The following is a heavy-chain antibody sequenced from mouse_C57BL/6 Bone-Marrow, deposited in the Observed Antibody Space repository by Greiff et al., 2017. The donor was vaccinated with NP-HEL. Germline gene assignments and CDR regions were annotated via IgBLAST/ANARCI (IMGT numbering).Heavy chain of an antibody. V-gene: IGHV1-47*01. CDR3: ARQGCSGGYFDV. CDR1: GYTFTTYP. J-gene: IGHJ1*03. CDR2: FHPYNDDT. Sequence: VMLVESGAELVKPGASVKMSCKASGYTFTTYPIEWMKQNHGKSLEWIGNFHPYNDDTKYNEKFKGKATLTVEKSSSTVYLELSRLTSDDSAVYYCARQGCSGGYFDVWGTGTTVTVSS.